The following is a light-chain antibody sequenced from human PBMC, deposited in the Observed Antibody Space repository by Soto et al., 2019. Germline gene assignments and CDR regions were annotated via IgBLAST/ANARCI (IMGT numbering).Light chain of an antibody. J-gene: IGKJ4*01. Sequence: LTPSPATLSLSPGEIATLSCRASQTISSYLAWYQHKPGQAPRLLIYDTSNRATGIPARFSGSGSGTDFTLTISSLEPEDFAVYYCHQRSYWPLTFGGGTKVDVK. CDR2: DTS. CDR1: QTISSY. V-gene: IGKV3-11*01. CDR3: HQRSYWPLT.